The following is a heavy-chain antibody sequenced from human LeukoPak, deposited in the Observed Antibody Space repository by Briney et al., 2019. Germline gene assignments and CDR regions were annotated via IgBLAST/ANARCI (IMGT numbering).Heavy chain of an antibody. J-gene: IGHJ4*02. Sequence: GGSLRLSCAASGFTFSSYWMHWVRQAPGEGLVWVSRINSDGSNTNYADSVKGRFTISRDNAKNTLYLQMNSLRAEDTAVYYCAISPESDNWGQGTLVTVSS. CDR3: AISPESDN. D-gene: IGHD1-14*01. CDR2: INSDGSNT. CDR1: GFTFSSYW. V-gene: IGHV3-74*01.